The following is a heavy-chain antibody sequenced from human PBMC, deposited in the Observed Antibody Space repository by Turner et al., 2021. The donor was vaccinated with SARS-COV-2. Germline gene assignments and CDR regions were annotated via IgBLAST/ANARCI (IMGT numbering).Heavy chain of an antibody. Sequence: QVQLVQSGAEVNKPGASVRVSWKASGYTFMSSDINWVRQATGQGLEGMGWMNPNSGNTGYAQKFQGRVTMTRNTSISTAYMELSSLRSEDTAVYYCARAAQLTVWFDPWGQGTLVTVSS. D-gene: IGHD3-9*01. CDR2: MNPNSGNT. CDR1: GYTFMSSD. CDR3: ARAAQLTVWFDP. V-gene: IGHV1-8*01. J-gene: IGHJ5*02.